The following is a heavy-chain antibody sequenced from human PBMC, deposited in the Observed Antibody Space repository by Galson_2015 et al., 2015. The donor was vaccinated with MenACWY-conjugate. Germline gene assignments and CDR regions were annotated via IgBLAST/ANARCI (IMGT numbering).Heavy chain of an antibody. J-gene: IGHJ2*01. CDR1: GFTVSDNY. Sequence: SLRLSCAASGFTVSDNYMSWVRQAPGKGLEWVSVLFSGGSTYYADSVKGRFTISRHNSENTLYLQMNSLRAEDTAVYYCAKDAGGWASGYFDLWGRGTLVTVSS. D-gene: IGHD6-19*01. V-gene: IGHV3-53*04. CDR3: AKDAGGWASGYFDL. CDR2: LFSGGST.